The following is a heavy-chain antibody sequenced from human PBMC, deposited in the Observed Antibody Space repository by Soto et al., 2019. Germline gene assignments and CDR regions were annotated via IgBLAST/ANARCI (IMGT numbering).Heavy chain of an antibody. CDR3: ARDKTKMFTSGDY. CDR1: GFTFNSHA. J-gene: IGHJ4*02. Sequence: QVQLVESGGGVVQPGRSLRLSCAASGFTFNSHAMHWVRQAPGKGLEWVAVIWSDGTNKYYTDSVQGRFTISRDTSKNTVYLLMRSLSAEGTAVYNCARDKTKMFTSGDYWGQGALVTVSS. V-gene: IGHV3-33*01. CDR2: IWSDGTNK. D-gene: IGHD3-10*01.